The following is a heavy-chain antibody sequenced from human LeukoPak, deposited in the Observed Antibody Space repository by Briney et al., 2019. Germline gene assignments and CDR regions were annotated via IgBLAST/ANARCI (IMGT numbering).Heavy chain of an antibody. CDR2: IYHSGST. CDR1: GYSISSGYY. Sequence: SETLSLTCTVSGYSISSGYYWGWIRQPPGKGLEWIGSIYHSGSTYYNPSLKSRVTISVDTSKNQFSLKLSSVTAADTAVYYCATATWILRYYFDYWGQGTLVTVSS. CDR3: ATATWILRYYFDY. D-gene: IGHD5-18*01. J-gene: IGHJ4*02. V-gene: IGHV4-38-2*02.